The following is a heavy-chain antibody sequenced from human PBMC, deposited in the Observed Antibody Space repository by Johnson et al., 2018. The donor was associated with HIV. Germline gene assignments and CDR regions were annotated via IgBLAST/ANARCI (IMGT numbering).Heavy chain of an antibody. CDR3: STDHPTAPLFVMNAFDI. D-gene: IGHD3-16*02. V-gene: IGHV3-15*01. CDR2: IKSKTDGGTT. Sequence: VQLVESGGGLVKPGGSLRLSRAASGFTFSNAWLSWVHQAPGKGLEWVGRIKSKTDGGTTDYAAPVKGRFTISRDDSKNTLYLQMNSLKIEDTAVYYCSTDHPTAPLFVMNAFDIWGQGTMVTVSS. J-gene: IGHJ3*02. CDR1: GFTFSNAW.